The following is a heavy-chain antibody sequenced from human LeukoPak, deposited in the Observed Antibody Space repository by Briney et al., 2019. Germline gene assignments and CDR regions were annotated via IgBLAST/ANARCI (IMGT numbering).Heavy chain of an antibody. D-gene: IGHD3-16*01. J-gene: IGHJ4*02. CDR1: GFTVSSNY. CDR2: IYSGGST. CDR3: LRLGEYWGY. V-gene: IGHV3-66*01. Sequence: GGSLRLSRAASGFTVSSNYMSWVRQAPGKGLEWVSVIYSGGSTYYADSVKGRFTISRDNSKNTLYLQMNSLRAEDTAVYYCLRLGEYWGYWGQGTLVTVSS.